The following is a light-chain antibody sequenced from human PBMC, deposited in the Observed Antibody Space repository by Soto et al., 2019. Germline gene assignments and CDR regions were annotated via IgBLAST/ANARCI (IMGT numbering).Light chain of an antibody. CDR1: QSIRSPF. Sequence: EIVLTQSPATLSLSPGERATLSCRASQSIRSPFLAWYQQNPGQAPRLLIHGASSRATGITDRFSGSGSGIDFTLTTSRLEAEDFAVYYCGSDEWTFGQGTKVE. J-gene: IGKJ1*01. CDR2: GAS. V-gene: IGKV3-20*01. CDR3: GSDEWT.